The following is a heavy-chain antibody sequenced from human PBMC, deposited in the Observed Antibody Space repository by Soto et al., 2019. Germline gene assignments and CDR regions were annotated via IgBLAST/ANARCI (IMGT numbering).Heavy chain of an antibody. Sequence: QVQFVQSGAEVKKPGASVKVSCKTPGYTFTIYNIHWVRQAPGQRLEWMGWINVGNGNTRYSQKFQGRLTLTRDTPGNTPYLELNSLISEDTAVYYCATPQDYDGCLDSWGQGTLVTVSS. CDR1: GYTFTIYN. V-gene: IGHV1-3*01. CDR3: ATPQDYDGCLDS. J-gene: IGHJ4*02. D-gene: IGHD3-22*01. CDR2: INVGNGNT.